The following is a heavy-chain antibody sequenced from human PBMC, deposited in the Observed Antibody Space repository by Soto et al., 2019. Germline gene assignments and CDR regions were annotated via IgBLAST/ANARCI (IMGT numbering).Heavy chain of an antibody. V-gene: IGHV3-23*01. Sequence: PGGSLRLSCAASGFTVSSNYMSWVRQAPGKGLEWVSALSGSGGRTYYTESVKGRFTISRDNSKNTLYLQMKSLRAEDTAVYYCAKERTSSGYFDYWGQGTLVTVSS. CDR2: LSGSGGRT. CDR3: AKERTSSGYFDY. CDR1: GFTVSSNY. J-gene: IGHJ4*02. D-gene: IGHD2-15*01.